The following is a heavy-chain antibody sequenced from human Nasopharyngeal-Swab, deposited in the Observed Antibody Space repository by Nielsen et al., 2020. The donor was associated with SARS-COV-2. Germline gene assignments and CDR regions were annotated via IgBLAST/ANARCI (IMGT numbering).Heavy chain of an antibody. CDR1: GFTLSSYA. CDR2: ISYDGSNK. J-gene: IGHJ6*02. V-gene: IGHV3-30*04. CDR3: ARALWGSYYYGMDV. Sequence: GESLKISCAASGFTLSSYAMHWVRQAPGKGLEWVAVISYDGSNKYYADSVKGRFTISRDNSKNTLYLQMNSLRAEDTAVYYCARALWGSYYYGMDVWGQGTTVTVSS. D-gene: IGHD7-27*01.